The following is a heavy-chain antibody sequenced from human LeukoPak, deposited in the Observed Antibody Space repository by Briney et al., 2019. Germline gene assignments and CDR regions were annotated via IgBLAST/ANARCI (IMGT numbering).Heavy chain of an antibody. V-gene: IGHV1-2*02. CDR2: INPNSGGT. CDR1: GYTFTSYD. Sequence: ASVKVSCKASGYTFTSYDINWVRQATGQGLEWMGWINPNSGGTNYAQKFQGRVTMTRDTSISTAYMELSRLRSDDTAVYYCAREGGLRWLQSEPFDYWGQGTLVTVSS. J-gene: IGHJ4*02. CDR3: AREGGLRWLQSEPFDY. D-gene: IGHD5-24*01.